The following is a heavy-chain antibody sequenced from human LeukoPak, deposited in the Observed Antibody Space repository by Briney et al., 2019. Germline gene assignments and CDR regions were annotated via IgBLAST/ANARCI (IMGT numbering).Heavy chain of an antibody. J-gene: IGHJ4*02. CDR1: GYTFTSYY. D-gene: IGHD1/OR15-1a*01. Sequence: GASVKVSCKASGYTFTSYYIHWVRQAPGQGLEWMGGIIPIFGTANYAQKFQGRVTITADESTSTAYMELSSLRSEDTAVYYCAREGLIGGNKGHPFDYWGQGTLVTVSS. CDR3: AREGLIGGNKGHPFDY. CDR2: IIPIFGTA. V-gene: IGHV1-69*13.